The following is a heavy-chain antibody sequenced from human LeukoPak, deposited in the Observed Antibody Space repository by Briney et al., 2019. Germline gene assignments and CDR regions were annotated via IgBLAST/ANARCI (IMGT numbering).Heavy chain of an antibody. D-gene: IGHD4-17*01. J-gene: IGHJ4*02. CDR2: ISGGGRNT. V-gene: IGHV3-23*01. CDR3: AKDRTSMVTTGLDY. CDR1: GITFSNCV. Sequence: QAGGSLRLSCAASGITFSNCVMSWVRQAPGKGLEWVSAISGGGRNTYYAASVKGRFTISRDNSKNMLHLQMNSLRAEDTAVYYCAKDRTSMVTTGLDYWGQGTLVTVSS.